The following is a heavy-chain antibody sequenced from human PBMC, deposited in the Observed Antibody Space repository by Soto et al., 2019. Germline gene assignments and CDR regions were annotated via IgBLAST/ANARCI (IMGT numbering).Heavy chain of an antibody. J-gene: IGHJ4*02. V-gene: IGHV3-48*02. D-gene: IGHD3-22*01. CDR3: AKDLTYYYDSSGNYGFDY. CDR2: ISSSSTTI. CDR1: GFTFSSYG. Sequence: GGSLRLSCAASGFTFSSYGVNWVRQAPGKGLEWVSYISSSSTTIYYADSVKGRFTISRDNAKNSLYLQMNSLRDEDTAVYYCAKDLTYYYDSSGNYGFDYWGQGTLVTVSS.